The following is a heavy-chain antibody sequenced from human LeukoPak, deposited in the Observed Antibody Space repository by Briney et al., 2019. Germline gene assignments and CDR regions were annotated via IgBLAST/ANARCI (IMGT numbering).Heavy chain of an antibody. V-gene: IGHV4-59*01. CDR1: GGSISSYY. Sequence: SETLSLTCTVSGGSISSYYWSWIRQPPGKGLEWIGYIYYSGRTNYNPSLKSRVTISVDTSKNQFSLKLSSVTAADTAVYYCARAFRRVVVPAAIGLWFDPWGQGTLVTVSS. CDR3: ARAFRRVVVPAAIGLWFDP. D-gene: IGHD2-2*01. J-gene: IGHJ5*02. CDR2: IYYSGRT.